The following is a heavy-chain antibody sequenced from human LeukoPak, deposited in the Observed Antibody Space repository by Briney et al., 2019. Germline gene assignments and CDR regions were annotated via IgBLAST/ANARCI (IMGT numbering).Heavy chain of an antibody. CDR1: GFTFRGFW. Sequence: GGSLRLSCAVSGFTFRGFWMSWVRQAPGKRLEWVANIKEDGSEKYYVDSVKGRFTISRDNAKNSQHLQMNSLRAEDTAVYYCARARGSYGYYFDNWGQGTLVAVSS. D-gene: IGHD1-26*01. CDR2: IKEDGSEK. J-gene: IGHJ4*02. V-gene: IGHV3-7*01. CDR3: ARARGSYGYYFDN.